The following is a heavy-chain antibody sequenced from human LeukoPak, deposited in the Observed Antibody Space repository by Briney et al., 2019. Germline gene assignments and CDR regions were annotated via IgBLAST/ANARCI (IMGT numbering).Heavy chain of an antibody. Sequence: GGSLRLSCAASGFTFSSSGMHWVRQAPGKGLEWVSIINSGGTTYYADSVKGRFTTSSENPNNTLYLQINILRADETAAYYYWRYRDPPTSWYFGLWGRGTLVTVSS. CDR2: INSGGTT. J-gene: IGHJ2*01. CDR1: GFTFSSSG. CDR3: WRYRDPPTSWYFGL. D-gene: IGHD3-16*02. V-gene: IGHV3-NL1*01.